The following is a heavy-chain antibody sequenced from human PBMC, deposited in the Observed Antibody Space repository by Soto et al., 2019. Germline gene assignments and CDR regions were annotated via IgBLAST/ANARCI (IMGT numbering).Heavy chain of an antibody. Sequence: ASVKVSCKASGYTFTSYAISWVRKAPGQGLEWMGGIIPMFGTANYAQRFQDRVTITADESTNTVYMELSSLRSEDTAVYFCASGIQLWLRRINNGYSGWGQGTLVTVSS. V-gene: IGHV1-69*13. D-gene: IGHD5-18*01. J-gene: IGHJ4*02. CDR2: IIPMFGTA. CDR1: GYTFTSYA. CDR3: ASGIQLWLRRINNGYSG.